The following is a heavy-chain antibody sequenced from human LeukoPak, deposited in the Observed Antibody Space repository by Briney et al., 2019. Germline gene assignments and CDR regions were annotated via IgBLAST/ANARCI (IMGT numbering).Heavy chain of an antibody. D-gene: IGHD3-3*01. V-gene: IGHV1-18*01. CDR3: ARSELRFLEWLSPKLWFGELSSTYYYGMDV. CDR2: ISAYNGNT. J-gene: IGHJ6*02. CDR1: GYTFTSYG. Sequence: ASVKVSCKASGYTFTSYGISWVRQAPGQGLEWMGWISAYNGNTNYAQKLQGRVTMTTDTSTSTAYMELRSLRSDDTAVYYCARSELRFLEWLSPKLWFGELSSTYYYGMDVWGQGTTVTVSS.